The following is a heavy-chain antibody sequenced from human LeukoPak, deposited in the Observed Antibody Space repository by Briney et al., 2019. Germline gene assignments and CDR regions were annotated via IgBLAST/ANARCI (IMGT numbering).Heavy chain of an antibody. CDR2: IYYSGST. V-gene: IGHV4-39*07. J-gene: IGHJ4*02. D-gene: IGHD6-13*01. CDR3: ARVGRSSWYFFDY. CDR1: GGSISSSSYS. Sequence: PSETLSLTCTVSGGSISSSSYSWGWIRQPPGKGLEWIGTIYYSGSTYYNPSLKSRVTISVDTSKNQFSLKLSSVTAADTAVYYCARVGRSSWYFFDYWGQGTLVTVSS.